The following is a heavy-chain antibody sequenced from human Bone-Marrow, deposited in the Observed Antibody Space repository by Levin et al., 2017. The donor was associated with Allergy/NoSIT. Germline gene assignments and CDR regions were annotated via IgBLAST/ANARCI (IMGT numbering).Heavy chain of an antibody. Sequence: GGSLRLSCAASGFTFGSYAMSWVRQAPGKGLEWVSAISGSGDSTYYADSVKGRFTVSRDNSKNTLYLQMNSLRVEDTAVYYCAKDQGATVGSGNWFDPWGQGTLVTVSS. CDR2: ISGSGDST. J-gene: IGHJ5*02. D-gene: IGHD6-13*01. CDR3: AKDQGATVGSGNWFDP. V-gene: IGHV3-23*01. CDR1: GFTFGSYA.